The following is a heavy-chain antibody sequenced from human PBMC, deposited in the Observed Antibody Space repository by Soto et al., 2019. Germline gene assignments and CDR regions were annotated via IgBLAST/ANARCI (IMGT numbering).Heavy chain of an antibody. Sequence: ASVKVSCKASGGTFSSYRINWVRQAPGQGLEWLGWIVPIYRTADYAQKFQGRVTITADESARTSYMELRSLKSQDTAVYYCVRDSGAKLSSSWGQGTLVTVSS. CDR2: IVPIYRTA. V-gene: IGHV1-69*13. CDR3: VRDSGAKLSSS. D-gene: IGHD6-13*01. J-gene: IGHJ4*02. CDR1: GGTFSSYR.